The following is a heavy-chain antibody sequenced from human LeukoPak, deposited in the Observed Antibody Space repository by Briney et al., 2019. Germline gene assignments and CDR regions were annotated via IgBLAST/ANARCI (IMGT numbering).Heavy chain of an antibody. V-gene: IGHV3-30*02. CDR2: IRYDGSNK. Sequence: GGSLRLSCAASGFTFSSYGMHWVRQAPGKGLEWVAFIRYDGSNKYYADSVKGRFTISRDNSKNTLYLQMNSLRAEDTAVYYCAREPPYYYYMDVWGKGTTVTISS. J-gene: IGHJ6*03. CDR3: AREPPYYYYMDV. CDR1: GFTFSSYG.